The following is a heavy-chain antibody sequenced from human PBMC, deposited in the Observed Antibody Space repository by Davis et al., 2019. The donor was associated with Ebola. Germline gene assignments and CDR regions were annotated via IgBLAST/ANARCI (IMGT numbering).Heavy chain of an antibody. CDR1: GFTFSSYW. CDR3: TRGRHSEPTYDDY. Sequence: GESLKISCAASGFTFSSYWMSWVRQAPGKGLECVASINTDGSGKYYVESIKGRFTISRDNAKNSLYLQMSSLRADDTAVYYCTRGRHSEPTYDDYWGQGTLVTVSS. J-gene: IGHJ4*02. D-gene: IGHD2/OR15-2a*01. CDR2: INTDGSGK. V-gene: IGHV3-7*01.